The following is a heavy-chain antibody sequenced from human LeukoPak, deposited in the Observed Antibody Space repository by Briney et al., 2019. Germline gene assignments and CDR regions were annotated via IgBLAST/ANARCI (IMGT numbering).Heavy chain of an antibody. CDR1: SGSISTSNYY. CDR3: ARSFLGSSSLDY. J-gene: IGHJ4*02. V-gene: IGHV4-39*07. Sequence: PSETLSLTCTVSSGSISTSNYYWGWIRQPPGKGLEWIGSIYHGGRTSYNPSLESRVTISVDTSKNQFSLKLTSVTAADTAVYYCARSFLGSSSLDYWGQGTLVTVSS. CDR2: IYHGGRT. D-gene: IGHD6-6*01.